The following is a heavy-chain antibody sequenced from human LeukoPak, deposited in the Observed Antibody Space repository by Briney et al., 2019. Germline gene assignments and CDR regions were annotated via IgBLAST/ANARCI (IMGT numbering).Heavy chain of an antibody. J-gene: IGHJ4*02. V-gene: IGHV6-1*01. CDR2: TYHWSKWFN. CDR3: ARDLHGSRGEFDY. CDR1: GDSVTSGI. D-gene: IGHD3-16*01. Sequence: SQTLSLTCAISGDSVTSGIWNWVRQFPSRGLEWLGRTYHWSKWFNDYAVSVESRMTINADTSRNQFSLQLNSVTPEDTAVYYCARDLHGSRGEFDYWGQGTLVTVSS.